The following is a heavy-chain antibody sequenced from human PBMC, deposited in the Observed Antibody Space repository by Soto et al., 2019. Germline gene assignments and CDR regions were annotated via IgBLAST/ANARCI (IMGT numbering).Heavy chain of an antibody. D-gene: IGHD6-19*01. CDR1: GFSLRTYG. J-gene: IGHJ5*02. V-gene: IGHV3-33*01. CDR3: AREVVTAVAGSVNWFDP. Sequence: QVQLVESGGGVVQSGRSLTLSCAASGFSLRTYGMQWLRRAPGKGLEWVAFIWYDGTKKFYANSVKGRSTISKDNSNNILYLQMSGLRAEDTAVYYCAREVVTAVAGSVNWFDPWGQGNLVTVSS. CDR2: IWYDGTKK.